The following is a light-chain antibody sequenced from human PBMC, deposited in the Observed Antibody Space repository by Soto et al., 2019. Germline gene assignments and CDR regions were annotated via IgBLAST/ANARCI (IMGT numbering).Light chain of an antibody. V-gene: IGLV2-14*01. J-gene: IGLJ2*01. CDR1: SSDVGGYNY. CDR2: DVS. Sequence: QSALTQPASVSGSPGQSITISCTGTSSDVGGYNYVSWYQQHPGKAPKFMIYDVSNRPSGVSNRFSGSKSGNTASLTISGLRAEDEADYYCSSYTSTSTYVVFGGGTKLTVL. CDR3: SSYTSTSTYVV.